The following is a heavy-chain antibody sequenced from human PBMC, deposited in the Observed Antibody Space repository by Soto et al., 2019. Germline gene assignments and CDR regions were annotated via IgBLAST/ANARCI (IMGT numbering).Heavy chain of an antibody. CDR3: AKDGEEGAIGY. V-gene: IGHV3-30*18. D-gene: IGHD3-16*02. Sequence: QVQLVESGGGVVQPGRSLRLSCAASGFTFSSYGMHWVRQAPGKGLEWVAVISYDGSNKYYADSVKGRFTISRDNSKNTLYLQMNSLRAEDTAVYYCAKDGEEGAIGYWGQGTLVTVSS. CDR1: GFTFSSYG. CDR2: ISYDGSNK. J-gene: IGHJ4*02.